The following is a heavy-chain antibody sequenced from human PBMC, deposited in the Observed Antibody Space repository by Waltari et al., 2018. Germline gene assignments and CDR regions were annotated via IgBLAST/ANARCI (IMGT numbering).Heavy chain of an antibody. CDR3: ATGIESLFDY. CDR1: GYSIRSGYY. J-gene: IGHJ4*02. V-gene: IGHV4-38-2*01. CDR2: IYHSGST. D-gene: IGHD3-10*01. Sequence: QVQLQESGPGLVKPSETLSLTCAVSGYSIRSGYYWGWIRQPPGKGLEWIGSIYHSGSTYYNPSLKSRVTISVDTSKNQFSLKLSSVTAADTAVYYCATGIESLFDYWGQGTLVTVSS.